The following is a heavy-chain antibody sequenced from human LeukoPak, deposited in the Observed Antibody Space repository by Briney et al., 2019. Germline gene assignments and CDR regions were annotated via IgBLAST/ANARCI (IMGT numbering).Heavy chain of an antibody. Sequence: SVKVSCKASGGTFSSYAISWVRQAPGQGLEWMGGIIPIFGTANYAQKFQGRVTITADESTSTAYMELSSLRSEDTAVYYCYYYCSGGSCYSEVDYWGQGTLVTVSS. D-gene: IGHD2-15*01. CDR1: GGTFSSYA. CDR3: YYYCSGGSCYSEVDY. J-gene: IGHJ4*02. V-gene: IGHV1-69*13. CDR2: IIPIFGTA.